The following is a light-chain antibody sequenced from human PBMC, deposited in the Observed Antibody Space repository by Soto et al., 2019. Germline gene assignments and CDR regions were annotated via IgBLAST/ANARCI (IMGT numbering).Light chain of an antibody. CDR3: VLYMGRGISV. CDR2: STE. Sequence: QTVVTQEPSFTVSPGGTVTLTCGLTSGSVPTSHYPSWYQQTPGQAPRTLIYSTETRSSGVPDRFSGSMLGNKAALTITGAQADDESDYYCVLYMGRGISVFGGGTKLTVL. J-gene: IGLJ3*02. V-gene: IGLV8-61*01. CDR1: SGSVPTSHY.